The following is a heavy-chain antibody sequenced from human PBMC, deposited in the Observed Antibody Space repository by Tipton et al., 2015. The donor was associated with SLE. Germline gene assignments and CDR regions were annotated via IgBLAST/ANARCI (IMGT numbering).Heavy chain of an antibody. Sequence: TLSLTCTVSGGSVSSGSYYWSWIRQPPGKGLEWIGYIYHSGGTNHSPSLRSRVTISVDTSKNQFSLKLSSVTAADTAVYYCARDELVYFDLWGRGTLVTVSS. CDR3: ARDELVYFDL. V-gene: IGHV4-61*01. J-gene: IGHJ2*01. CDR2: IYHSGGT. D-gene: IGHD3-10*01. CDR1: GGSVSSGSYY.